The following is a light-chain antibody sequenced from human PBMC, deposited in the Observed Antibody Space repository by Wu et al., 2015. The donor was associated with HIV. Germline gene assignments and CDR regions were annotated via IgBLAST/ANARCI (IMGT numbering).Light chain of an antibody. V-gene: IGKV1-27*01. Sequence: DMQMTQSPSSLSASVGDRVTITCRASQDINHYLAWYQQRPGKLPSLLIYDASSGGPSRFSGSGSGTEFTLTISSLQPEDVATYYRQQYMSAPWTFGQGTKVEMK. CDR2: DAS. J-gene: IGKJ1*01. CDR1: QDINHY. CDR3: QQYMSAPWT.